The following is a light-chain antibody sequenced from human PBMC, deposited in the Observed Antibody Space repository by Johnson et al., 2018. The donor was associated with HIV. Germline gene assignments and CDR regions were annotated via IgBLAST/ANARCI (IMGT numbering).Light chain of an antibody. Sequence: QSVLTQPPSVSAAPGQKVTISCSGSSSNIGNNYVSWYQHLPGTAPKLLIYDNTKRPSGIPDRFSGSKSGTSATLGITGLQTGDEADYYCGTWDSSLSAYVVGTGTKVTVL. CDR2: DNT. J-gene: IGLJ1*01. CDR1: SSNIGNNY. CDR3: GTWDSSLSAYV. V-gene: IGLV1-51*01.